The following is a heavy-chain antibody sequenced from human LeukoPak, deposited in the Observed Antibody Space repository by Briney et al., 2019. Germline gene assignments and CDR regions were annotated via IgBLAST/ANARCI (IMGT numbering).Heavy chain of an antibody. CDR1: EFTLSSYA. D-gene: IGHD3-22*01. J-gene: IGHJ4*02. V-gene: IGHV3-23*01. CDR3: AKAVDGRGYYFERGADF. Sequence: PGGSLRLSCAASEFTLSSYAMSWVRQAPGKGLEWVSSISGNGAHSYYADSVKGRLTISRDFSRNAVYLQMSSLRVEDTAEYYCAKAVDGRGYYFERGADFWGQGTMVTVSS. CDR2: ISGNGAHS.